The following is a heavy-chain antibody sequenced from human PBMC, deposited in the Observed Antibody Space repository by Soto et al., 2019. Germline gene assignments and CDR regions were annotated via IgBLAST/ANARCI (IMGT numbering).Heavy chain of an antibody. V-gene: IGHV4-4*07. D-gene: IGHD2-2*01. CDR2: IYTSGST. J-gene: IGHJ6*02. CDR3: ARDLLNCSSTSCYSYYYYYYGMDV. Sequence: PSETLSLTCTVSGGSISSYYWSWIRQPAGKGLEWIGRIYTSGSTNYNPSLKSRVTMSVDTSKNQFSLKLSSVTAADTAVYYCARDLLNCSSTSCYSYYYYYYGMDVWGRGTTVTVSS. CDR1: GGSISSYY.